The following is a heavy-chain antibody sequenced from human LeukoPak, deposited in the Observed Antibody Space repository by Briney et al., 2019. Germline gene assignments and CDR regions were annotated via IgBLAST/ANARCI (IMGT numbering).Heavy chain of an antibody. D-gene: IGHD3-22*01. CDR1: GYTFTDYY. CDR3: ARVNSYDSSGYFSFDY. Sequence: ASVKVSCKTSGYTFTDYYIHWVRQAPGQGLEWMGWISAYNGNTNYAQKFQGRVTMTTDTSASTAYMELRSLRSDDTAMYYCARVNSYDSSGYFSFDYWGQGTLVTVSS. J-gene: IGHJ4*02. CDR2: ISAYNGNT. V-gene: IGHV1-18*04.